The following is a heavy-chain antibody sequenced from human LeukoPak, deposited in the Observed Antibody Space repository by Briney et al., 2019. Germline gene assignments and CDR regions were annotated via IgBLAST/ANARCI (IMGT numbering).Heavy chain of an antibody. D-gene: IGHD3-22*01. CDR1: GGSISSYY. CDR2: IYYSGSS. V-gene: IGHV4-59*01. CDR3: ARRDRDYYDSSGRDAFDI. Sequence: SETLSLTCTVSGGSISSYYWSWIRQPPAQGQEWIGYIYYSGSSNYNPSLKSRVTISVDTSKNQFSLKLSSVTAADTAVYYCARRDRDYYDSSGRDAFDIWGQGTMVTVSS. J-gene: IGHJ3*02.